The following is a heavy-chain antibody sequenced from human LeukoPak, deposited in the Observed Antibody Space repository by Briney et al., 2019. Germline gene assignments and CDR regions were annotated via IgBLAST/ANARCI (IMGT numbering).Heavy chain of an antibody. CDR2: INHSGST. CDR1: GGSFSGYY. V-gene: IGHV4-34*01. J-gene: IGHJ4*02. Sequence: SETLSLTCAVYGGSFSGYYWSWIRQPPGKGLEWIGEINHSGSTNYNPSLKSRVTISVDTSKNQFSLKLSSVTAADTAVYYCARGRRLDYWGQGTLVTVSS. CDR3: ARGRRLDY. D-gene: IGHD6-19*01.